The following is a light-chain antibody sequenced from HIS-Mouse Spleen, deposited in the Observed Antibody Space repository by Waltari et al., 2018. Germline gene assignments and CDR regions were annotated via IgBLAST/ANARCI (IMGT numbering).Light chain of an antibody. CDR2: EVS. CDR3: SSYPSSSTLV. CDR1: SSDVGGYNY. V-gene: IGLV2-14*01. Sequence: QSALTQPASVSGSPGQSITISCTGTSSDVGGYNYVPWYQQHPGKAPKLMIYEVSNRPAEISNRFSGAKSGNTASLTIAGLQAEDEADYYCSSYPSSSTLVFGGGTKLTVL. J-gene: IGLJ3*02.